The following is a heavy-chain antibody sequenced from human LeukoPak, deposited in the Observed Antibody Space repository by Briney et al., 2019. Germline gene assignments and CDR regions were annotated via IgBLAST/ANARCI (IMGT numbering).Heavy chain of an antibody. Sequence: SVKVSRKASGGTFSSYTISWVRQAPGQGLEWMGRIIPNLGIANYAQKFRGRVTITADKSASTAYMELSSLRSEDTAVYYCARLYYYDSSGYQGGYYYMDVWGKGTTVTVSS. J-gene: IGHJ6*03. CDR2: IIPNLGIA. V-gene: IGHV1-69*02. CDR3: ARLYYYDSSGYQGGYYYMDV. D-gene: IGHD3-22*01. CDR1: GGTFSSYT.